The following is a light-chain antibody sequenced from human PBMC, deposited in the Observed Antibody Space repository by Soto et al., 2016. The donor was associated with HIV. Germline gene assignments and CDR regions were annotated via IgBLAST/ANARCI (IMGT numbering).Light chain of an antibody. CDR1: KLGEKY. CDR3: QTWTAALRWV. Sequence: SYELIQAPSVSVSPGQTVSITCSGDKLGEKYACWYQQKSGQAPVLVIYQDTKRPSGIPERFSGSNSGNTATLTISGTQAMDEADYFCQTWTAALRWVFGGRT. V-gene: IGLV3-1*01. J-gene: IGLJ3*02. CDR2: QDT.